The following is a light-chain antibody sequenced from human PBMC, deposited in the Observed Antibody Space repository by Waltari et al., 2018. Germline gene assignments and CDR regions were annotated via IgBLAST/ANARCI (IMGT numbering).Light chain of an antibody. CDR1: SSDVGTYNL. J-gene: IGLJ3*02. Sequence: QSALTQPASVSGSPGQSITIACTGTSSDVGTYNLFSWYQQHPGKAPRLMIYEVTKRPSGVSNHFSGSKSGNTASLTISGLQTEDEADYYCCSYAGSSSWVFGGGTKLTVV. V-gene: IGLV2-23*02. CDR3: CSYAGSSSWV. CDR2: EVT.